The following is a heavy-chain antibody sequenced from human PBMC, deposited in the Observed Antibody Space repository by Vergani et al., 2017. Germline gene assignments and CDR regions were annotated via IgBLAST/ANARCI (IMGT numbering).Heavy chain of an antibody. V-gene: IGHV3-30*19. CDR1: GFTFSNYD. D-gene: IGHD2-21*02. CDR2: ISYDAINK. CDR3: ARGPPSQYCGGDCYYYFDV. Sequence: QVQLMESGGGVVQPGRSLRLSCAASGFTFSNYDIHWVRQPPGKGLEWVAGISYDAINKYYTDSVKGRFTIPRDNSKNTLHLRMNSLRVDDTAVYYCARGPPSQYCGGDCYYYFDVWGRGTLVTVTS. J-gene: IGHJ2*01.